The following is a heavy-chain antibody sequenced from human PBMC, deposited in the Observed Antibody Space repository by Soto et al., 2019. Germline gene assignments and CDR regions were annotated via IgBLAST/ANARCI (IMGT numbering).Heavy chain of an antibody. D-gene: IGHD1-26*01. Sequence: QLQLVESGGGVVQPGKSLRLSCAAPGFTFSTYGMHWVRQAPGKGLEWVALISYDGGVTKYVDSVKGRFTISRDSSTNTLFLQMNSLRAEDTAVYYCAKGRLAYSGSYSVDYWGQGTLVTVSS. J-gene: IGHJ4*02. CDR2: ISYDGGVT. CDR3: AKGRLAYSGSYSVDY. V-gene: IGHV3-30*18. CDR1: GFTFSTYG.